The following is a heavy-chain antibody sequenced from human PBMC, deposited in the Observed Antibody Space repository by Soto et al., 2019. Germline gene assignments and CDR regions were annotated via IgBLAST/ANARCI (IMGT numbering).Heavy chain of an antibody. D-gene: IGHD3-3*02. CDR2: ISSSGIT. Sequence: DVQLLESGGGLVQPGGSLRFSCAAPGINFLTYAMAWVRQAPGKGLEWVSVISSSGITYYADSVKGRFTISRDISNSTLFLHMNSLRVEDTAVYYCTKMGTSIWYMDYFDYWGRGSLVTVSS. CDR3: TKMGTSIWYMDYFDY. J-gene: IGHJ4*02. CDR1: GINFLTYA. V-gene: IGHV3-23*01.